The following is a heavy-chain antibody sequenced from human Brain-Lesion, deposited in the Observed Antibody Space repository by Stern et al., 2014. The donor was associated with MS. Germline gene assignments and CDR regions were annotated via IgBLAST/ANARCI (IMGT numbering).Heavy chain of an antibody. J-gene: IGHJ6*02. CDR2: IFNSGSP. CDR3: ARGRVVPGFQYYATDV. D-gene: IGHD2-2*01. CDR1: GGSISSGGYY. V-gene: IGHV4-61*02. Sequence: QVQLVESGPGLVKPSQTLSLSCTVSGGSISSGGYYWSWIRQPAGKGLEWIGRIFNSGSPSYTPSLKGRVTISIDTSKNQFSLRLTSMTAADTAVYYCARGRVVPGFQYYATDVWGQGTTVIVSS.